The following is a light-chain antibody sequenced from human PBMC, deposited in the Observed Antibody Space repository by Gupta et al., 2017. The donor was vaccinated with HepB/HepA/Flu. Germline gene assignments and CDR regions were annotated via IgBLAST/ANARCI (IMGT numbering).Light chain of an antibody. V-gene: IGLV3-1*01. CDR3: QAWDSSNVV. J-gene: IGLJ2*01. Sequence: SYDLTQLPSVSVSPGQTASITCSGDKVGDKYVCWYQQKPGQSPVLVIYQDSKRPSGIPERFSGSNSGNTATLTISGTQAMDEADYYCQAWDSSNVVFGGGTKLTVL. CDR2: QDS. CDR1: KVGDKY.